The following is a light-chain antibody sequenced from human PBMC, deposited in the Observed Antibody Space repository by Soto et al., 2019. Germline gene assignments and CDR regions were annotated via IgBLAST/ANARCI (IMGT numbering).Light chain of an antibody. V-gene: IGKV3-15*01. CDR1: HSVNSH. J-gene: IGKJ1*01. CDR3: QQYNNWPRT. Sequence: MMMTQSPATLSVSPGERVTLSCRTSHSVNSHVAWYQQKPGQAPRLLIYGASTRATGIPARFSGSGSGTEFTLTISSLQSEDFALYYCQQYNNWPRTFGQGTKVDI. CDR2: GAS.